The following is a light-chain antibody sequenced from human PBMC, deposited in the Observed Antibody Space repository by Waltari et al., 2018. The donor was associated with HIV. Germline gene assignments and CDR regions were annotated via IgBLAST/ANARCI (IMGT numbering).Light chain of an antibody. CDR1: SRVTAYFDY. CDR2: EVS. J-gene: IGLJ1*01. V-gene: IGLV2-11*01. Sequence: QSALTQPRSVSGSPGQSAPIPCTGTSRVTAYFDYVPWYQQYPGKAPTVILYEVSQRPSAVPCSFSASKSGIAASLTISGLQDEDEADYYCCSYAGAYTYVFGTGTKVTVL. CDR3: CSYAGAYTYV.